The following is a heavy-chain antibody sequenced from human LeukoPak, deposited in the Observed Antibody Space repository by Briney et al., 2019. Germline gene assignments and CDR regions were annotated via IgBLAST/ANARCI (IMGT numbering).Heavy chain of an antibody. D-gene: IGHD1-26*01. CDR2: IYHSGST. V-gene: IGHV4-30-2*01. CDR3: ARDTGGSYSYNWFDP. J-gene: IGHJ5*02. Sequence: SETLSLTCAVSGGSISSGGYSWSWIRQPPGKGLEWIGYIYHSGSTYYNPSLKSRVTISVDRSKNQFSLKLSSVTAADTAVYYCARDTGGSYSYNWFDPWGQGTLVTVSS. CDR1: GGSISSGGYS.